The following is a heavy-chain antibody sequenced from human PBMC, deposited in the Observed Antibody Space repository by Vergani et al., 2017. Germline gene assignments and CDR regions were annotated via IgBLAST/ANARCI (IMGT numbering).Heavy chain of an antibody. V-gene: IGHV1-46*01. J-gene: IGHJ6*02. CDR2: INPSGGST. CDR3: ARDVEMATIQRKETIYHYYYYGMDV. D-gene: IGHD5-24*01. CDR1: GYTFTSYY. Sequence: QVQLVQSGAEVKKPGASVKVSCKASGYTFTSYYMHWVRQAPGQGLEWMGIINPSGGSTSYAQKFQGRVTMTRDTSTSTVYMELGSLRSEDTAVYYCARDVEMATIQRKETIYHYYYYGMDVWGQGTTVTVSS.